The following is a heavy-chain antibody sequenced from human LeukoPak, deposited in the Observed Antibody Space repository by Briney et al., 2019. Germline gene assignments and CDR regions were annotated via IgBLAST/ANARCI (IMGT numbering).Heavy chain of an antibody. CDR3: ARGTTVTPDY. J-gene: IGHJ4*02. CDR1: GGSISSSSYY. CDR2: IYYSGST. V-gene: IGHV4-39*07. Sequence: PSETLSLTCTVSGGSISSSSYYWGWIRQPPGKGLEWIGSIYYSGSTYYNPSRKSRVTISVDTSKNQFSLKLSSVTAADTAVYYCARGTTVTPDYWGQGTLVTVSS. D-gene: IGHD4-17*01.